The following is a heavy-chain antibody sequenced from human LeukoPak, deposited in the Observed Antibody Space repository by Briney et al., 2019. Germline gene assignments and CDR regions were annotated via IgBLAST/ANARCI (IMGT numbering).Heavy chain of an antibody. V-gene: IGHV3-74*01. CDR2: INSDGSST. J-gene: IGHJ3*02. D-gene: IGHD3-10*01. Sequence: GGSLRLSCAASGFTFSSYWMHWVRQAPGKGLVWVSRINSDGSSTSYADSVKGRFTISRDNAKNSLYLQMNSLRAEDTAVYYCARGAITMLMWGAFDIWGQGTMVTVSS. CDR1: GFTFSSYW. CDR3: ARGAITMLMWGAFDI.